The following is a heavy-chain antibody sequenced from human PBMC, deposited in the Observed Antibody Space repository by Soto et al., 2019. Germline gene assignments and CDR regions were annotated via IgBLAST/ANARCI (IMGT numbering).Heavy chain of an antibody. CDR2: IYYSGTT. CDR1: GDSITSNSYF. D-gene: IGHD3-9*01. CDR3: AKHFSVDHFDY. Sequence: SETLSLTCTVSGDSITSNSYFWAWIRQPPGKGLEWIGSIYYSGTTYHNPSLKSRVTISVDRSNNQFSLKLTSVTAADTAVYYCAKHFSVDHFDYWGQGALVTVSS. V-gene: IGHV4-39*01. J-gene: IGHJ4*02.